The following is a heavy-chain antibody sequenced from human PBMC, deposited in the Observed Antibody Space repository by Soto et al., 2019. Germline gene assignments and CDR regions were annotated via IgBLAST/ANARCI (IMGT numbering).Heavy chain of an antibody. J-gene: IGHJ5*01. Sequence: GGSLRLSCAASGFTFSSYAMSWVRQAPGKGLEWVSDISGAGGTTYYADSVKGRFTISRDNSRNGLYLQMNSLRAEDTAVYYCAKRDHSDWYDCWGQGALVTVSS. CDR1: GFTFSSYA. D-gene: IGHD4-4*01. CDR2: ISGAGGTT. V-gene: IGHV3-23*01. CDR3: AKRDHSDWYDC.